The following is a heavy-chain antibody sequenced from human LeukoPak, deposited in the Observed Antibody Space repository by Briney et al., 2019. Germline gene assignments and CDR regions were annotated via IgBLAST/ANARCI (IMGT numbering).Heavy chain of an antibody. Sequence: SETLSLTCTVSGGSISRYYWSWIRQPPGKGLEWIGYFYYIGSTIYNPSLKSRVTISADTSKNQFSLKLSSVTAADTAVYYCARDGRISPYYGMDVWGQGTTVTVSS. D-gene: IGHD1-26*01. J-gene: IGHJ6*02. V-gene: IGHV4-59*01. CDR2: FYYIGST. CDR1: GGSISRYY. CDR3: ARDGRISPYYGMDV.